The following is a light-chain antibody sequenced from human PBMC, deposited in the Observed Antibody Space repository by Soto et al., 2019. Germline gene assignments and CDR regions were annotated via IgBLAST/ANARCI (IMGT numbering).Light chain of an antibody. V-gene: IGLV2-8*01. Sequence: QSALTQTPSASGSPGQSVTISCTGTSGDIGGYNYVSWYQQHPGKAPKLLIYEVSKRPSGVPDRFSGSKSGNTASLTVSWPQVEDEADYYCSSYAGSNDLVFGGGTKLTVL. CDR1: SGDIGGYNY. CDR3: SSYAGSNDLV. CDR2: EVS. J-gene: IGLJ2*01.